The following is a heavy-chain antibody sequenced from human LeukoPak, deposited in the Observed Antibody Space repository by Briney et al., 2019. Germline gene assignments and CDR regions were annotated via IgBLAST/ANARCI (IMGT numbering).Heavy chain of an antibody. CDR2: IIPMFDTA. J-gene: IGHJ4*02. V-gene: IGHV1-69*13. CDR3: ATDPNYYGSGSLDY. CDR1: GGTFSSYA. D-gene: IGHD3-10*01. Sequence: GASVKVSCKASGGTFSSYAITWVRQAPGQGLEWMGGIIPMFDTADYAQKFQDRVTITADESTSTAYMELSSLRSEDTAVYHCATDPNYYGSGSLDYWGQGTLVNVSS.